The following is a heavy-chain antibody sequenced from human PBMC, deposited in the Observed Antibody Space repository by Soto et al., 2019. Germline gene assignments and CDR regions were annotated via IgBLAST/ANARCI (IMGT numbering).Heavy chain of an antibody. J-gene: IGHJ6*03. CDR1: GGSFSGYY. CDR2: INHSGST. Sequence: SETLSLTCAVYGGSFSGYYWSWIRQPPGKGLEWIGEINHSGSTNYNPSLKSRVTISVDTSKNQFSLKLSSVTAADTAVYYCARGRGYYYGSGSYYNALSDYYYYMDVWGKGTTVTAP. CDR3: ARGRGYYYGSGSYYNALSDYYYYMDV. D-gene: IGHD3-10*01. V-gene: IGHV4-34*01.